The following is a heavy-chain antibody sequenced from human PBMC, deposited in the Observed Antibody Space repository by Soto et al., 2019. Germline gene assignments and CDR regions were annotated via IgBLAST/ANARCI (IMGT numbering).Heavy chain of an antibody. CDR1: GYSFTIYC. Sequence: GESLKISCKGSGYSFTIYCIGWVLQMPWKGLEWMGIIYPGDSHIRYSPSLQGQVTISADKSISTAYLQWSSLKASDSAIYYCARHVDTAMITANFDSWGQGTLVTVSS. D-gene: IGHD5-18*01. V-gene: IGHV5-51*01. CDR3: ARHVDTAMITANFDS. CDR2: IYPGDSHI. J-gene: IGHJ4*02.